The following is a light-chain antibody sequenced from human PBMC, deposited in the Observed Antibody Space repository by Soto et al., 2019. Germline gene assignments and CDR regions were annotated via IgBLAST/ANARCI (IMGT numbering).Light chain of an antibody. V-gene: IGLV2-11*01. CDR1: SSDFGGDDF. Sequence: QSVLTQPRSVSGSPGQLDTISCTGTSSDFGGDDFVSWYQHHPAKAPKLMIYDVSKRPSGVPDRFSGSKSGNTASLTISGLQAEDEADYYCCSYAGSYTLYVFGTGTKVTVL. J-gene: IGLJ1*01. CDR3: CSYAGSYTLYV. CDR2: DVS.